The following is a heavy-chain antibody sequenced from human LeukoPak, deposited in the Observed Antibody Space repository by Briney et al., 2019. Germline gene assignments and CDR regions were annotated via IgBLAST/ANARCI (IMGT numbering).Heavy chain of an antibody. CDR1: ELTLSSNY. Sequence: GGSLRLSCAASELTLSSNYMSWIRQAPGRGLEWVSFIYSGGSTYYADSVRGRFIISRDNSKNTLYLQMNSLRAEDTAVYYCARRAGSYSHSSDYWGQGTLVTVSS. CDR2: IYSGGST. V-gene: IGHV3-53*01. J-gene: IGHJ4*02. CDR3: ARRAGSYSHSSDY. D-gene: IGHD2-15*01.